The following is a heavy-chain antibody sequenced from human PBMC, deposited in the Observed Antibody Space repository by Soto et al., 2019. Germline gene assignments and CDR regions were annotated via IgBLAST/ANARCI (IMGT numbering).Heavy chain of an antibody. V-gene: IGHV4-39*01. CDR2: IYYTGST. J-gene: IGHJ4*02. CDR1: GDSISSSNYF. Sequence: SETLSLTCSVSGDSISSSNYFWGWIRQPPGKGLEYIGNIYYTGSTEYNQSLKSRVTISVDTSKNQFSLNLSSVTAADTAVYYCARLWTYWGQGTLVTVS. CDR3: ARLWTY. D-gene: IGHD1-1*01.